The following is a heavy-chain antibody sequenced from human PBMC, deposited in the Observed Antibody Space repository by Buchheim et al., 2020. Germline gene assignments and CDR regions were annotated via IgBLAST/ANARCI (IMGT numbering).Heavy chain of an antibody. Sequence: QVQLVESGGGVVQPGRSLRLSCAASGFSFSSYAMHWVRQAPGKGLEWVAVISYDGSNKYYADSVKGRFTISRDNSKNTLYLQMNSLRAEDTAVYYCARDAGGDYDSNVDGYWGQGTL. D-gene: IGHD3-22*01. V-gene: IGHV3-30*04. J-gene: IGHJ4*02. CDR3: ARDAGGDYDSNVDGY. CDR1: GFSFSSYA. CDR2: ISYDGSNK.